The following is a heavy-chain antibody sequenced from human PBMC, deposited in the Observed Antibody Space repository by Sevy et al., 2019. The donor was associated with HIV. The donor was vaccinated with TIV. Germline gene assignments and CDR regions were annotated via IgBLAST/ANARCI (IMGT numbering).Heavy chain of an antibody. D-gene: IGHD2-15*01. CDR1: GFIFSSYS. Sequence: GGSLRLSCAGSGFIFSSYSMNWVRQAPGKGLEWVSSVSSGSSFIYYAVSVQGRITISRDNARESLYQQKSSRIGDDTAVYYCRRVDPRECSGSNWWPKDYWGQGTLVTVSS. CDR3: RRVDPRECSGSNWWPKDY. J-gene: IGHJ4*02. V-gene: IGHV3-21*01. CDR2: VSSGSSFI.